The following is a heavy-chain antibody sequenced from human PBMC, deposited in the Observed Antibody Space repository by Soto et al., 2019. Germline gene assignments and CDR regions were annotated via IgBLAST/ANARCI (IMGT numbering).Heavy chain of an antibody. CDR2: ISWNSGSI. Sequence: EVQLEESGGGLVQPGRSLRLSCAASGFTFDDYAMHWVRQAPGKGLEWVSGISWNSGSIGYADSVKGRFTISRDNAKNSLYLQMNSLRAEDTALYYCAKDSSLHSSSSFYFDYWGQGTLVTVSS. J-gene: IGHJ4*02. CDR1: GFTFDDYA. D-gene: IGHD6-6*01. V-gene: IGHV3-9*01. CDR3: AKDSSLHSSSSFYFDY.